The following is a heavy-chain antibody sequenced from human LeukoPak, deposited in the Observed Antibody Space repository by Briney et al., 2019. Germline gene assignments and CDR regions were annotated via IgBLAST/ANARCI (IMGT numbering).Heavy chain of an antibody. CDR1: GGSFSGYY. CDR3: ARAVFYGSGSPNYYYMDV. J-gene: IGHJ6*03. CDR2: INHSGST. Sequence: SETLSLTCAVYGGSFSGYYWSWIRQPPGKGLEWIGEINHSGSTNYNPSLKSRVTISVDTSKNQFSLKLSSVTAADTAVYYCARAVFYGSGSPNYYYMDVWGKGTTVTISS. V-gene: IGHV4-34*01. D-gene: IGHD3-10*01.